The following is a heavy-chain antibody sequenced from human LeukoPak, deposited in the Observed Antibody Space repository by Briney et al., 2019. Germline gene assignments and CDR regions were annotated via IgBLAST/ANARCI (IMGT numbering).Heavy chain of an antibody. CDR3: AKEQSSSGFFDY. CDR1: GFTFSSYA. J-gene: IGHJ4*02. V-gene: IGHV3-23*01. D-gene: IGHD6-6*01. Sequence: GGSLRLSCAASGFTFSSYAMSWVRLAPGKGLEWVSAISGRGDRTYYADSVKGRFTISRDNSKNTLYLQMNSLRAEDTAVYYCAKEQSSSGFFDYWGQGTLVTVSS. CDR2: ISGRGDRT.